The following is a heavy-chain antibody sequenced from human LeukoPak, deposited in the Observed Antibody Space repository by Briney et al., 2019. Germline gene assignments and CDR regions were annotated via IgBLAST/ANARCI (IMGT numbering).Heavy chain of an antibody. Sequence: PGGSLRLSCAASGFTFSDSFMSWVRQAPGKGLEWVGRSRNKADSYTAEYAASVKGRCTISRDESKNSLYLQISSLETEDAAVYYCATSSWYRLAYWGQGSLVTVSS. CDR1: GFTFSDSF. D-gene: IGHD6-13*01. CDR2: SRNKADSYTA. CDR3: ATSSWYRLAY. J-gene: IGHJ4*02. V-gene: IGHV3-72*01.